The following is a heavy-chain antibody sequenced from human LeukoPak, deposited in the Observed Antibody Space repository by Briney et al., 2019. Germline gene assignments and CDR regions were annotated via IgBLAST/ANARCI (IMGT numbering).Heavy chain of an antibody. V-gene: IGHV7-4-1*02. D-gene: IGHD3-3*01. Sequence: ASVKVSCKASGYTFTSYAMNWVRQATGQGLEWMGWINTNTGNPTYAQGFTGRFVFSLDTSVSTAYLQISSLKAEDTAVYYCARGVRFLEWLSELARYYYYYGMDVWGQGTTVTVSS. CDR2: INTNTGNP. J-gene: IGHJ6*02. CDR1: GYTFTSYA. CDR3: ARGVRFLEWLSELARYYYYYGMDV.